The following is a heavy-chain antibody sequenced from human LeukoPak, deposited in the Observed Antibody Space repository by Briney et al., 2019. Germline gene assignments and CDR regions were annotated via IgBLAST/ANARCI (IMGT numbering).Heavy chain of an antibody. Sequence: SETLSLTCTVSGGAISSGDYFWSWIRQPPGKALEWIAYTYHRGSPFYKSSLKSRVTTSVDTSKNQFSLKLSSMTAADTAVYYCARLFCPIPNCYAPSHLDYGGKGILVTVSS. CDR1: GGAISSGDYF. CDR3: ARLFCPIPNCYAPSHLDY. J-gene: IGHJ4*02. CDR2: TYHRGSP. D-gene: IGHD2-2*01. V-gene: IGHV4-30-4*01.